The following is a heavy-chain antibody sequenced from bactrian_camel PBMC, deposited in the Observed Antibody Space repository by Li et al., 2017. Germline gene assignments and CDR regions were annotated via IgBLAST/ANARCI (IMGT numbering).Heavy chain of an antibody. V-gene: IGHV3S54*01. CDR1: EYTASSRV. Sequence: HVQLVESGGDSVQAGGSLRLSCAASEYTASSRVMGWFRQASGKKREGVAAIYTGRGITYYADSVKGRFTIAQDNTKRTLYLQMNGLKPEGTAMYVCALDNKNTEGFCHMGAAFGNWGQGTQVTVS. D-gene: IGHD3*01. CDR3: ALDNKNTEGFCHMGAAFGN. CDR2: IYTGRGIT. J-gene: IGHJ6*01.